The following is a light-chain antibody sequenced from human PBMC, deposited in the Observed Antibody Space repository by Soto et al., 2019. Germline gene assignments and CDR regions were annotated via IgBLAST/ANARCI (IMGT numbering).Light chain of an antibody. CDR3: QYYDSSVRGVV. Sequence: QSVLTQPPSVSGAPGQRVTISCTGSSSNIGAGYDVHWYQQLPGTAPKLLIYGNSNRPSGVPDRFSGSKSGTSASLAITGLQAENEVDYSGQYYDSSVRGVVFGGGTKLPVL. CDR1: SSNIGAGYD. CDR2: GNS. V-gene: IGLV1-40*01. J-gene: IGLJ2*01.